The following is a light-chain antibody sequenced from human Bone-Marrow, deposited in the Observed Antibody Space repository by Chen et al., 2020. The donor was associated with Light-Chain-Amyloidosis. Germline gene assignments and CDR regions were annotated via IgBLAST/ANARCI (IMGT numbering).Light chain of an antibody. CDR2: GAS. CDR3: QQRNNWPLT. CDR1: QNINNN. J-gene: IGKJ4*01. Sequence: EIVMTQSPATLSVSPGESATLSCRASQNINNNFAWYQQKPGQAPRLLMHGASTRATGIPARFSGSGSGTVFTLTISSLQPEDFAVYYCQQRNNWPLTFGGGTKVEI. V-gene: IGKV3-15*01.